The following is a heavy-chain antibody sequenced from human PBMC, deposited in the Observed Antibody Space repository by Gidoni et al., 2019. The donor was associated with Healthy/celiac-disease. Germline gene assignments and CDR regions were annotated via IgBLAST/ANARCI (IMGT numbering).Heavy chain of an antibody. D-gene: IGHD2-2*01. J-gene: IGHJ4*02. CDR1: GGSFSCSY. CDR3: ARGLSVVVPAAIGGYYFDY. CDR2: INHSGRT. Sequence: QVQLQQWGAGLLTPSETLSLTCAVYGGSFSCSYWSGIRQPPWKGLVWIGEINHSGRTNDNPSPKSRVTISVDTSKNQFSLKLSSVTAADTAVYYCARGLSVVVPAAIGGYYFDYWGQGTLVTVSS. V-gene: IGHV4-34*01.